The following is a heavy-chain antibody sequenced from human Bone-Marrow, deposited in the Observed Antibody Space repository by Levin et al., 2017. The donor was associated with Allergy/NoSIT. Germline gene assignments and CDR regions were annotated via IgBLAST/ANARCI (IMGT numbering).Heavy chain of an antibody. V-gene: IGHV4-38-2*01. D-gene: IGHD2-15*01. CDR3: TRTLGYCSGDSCYYYFDH. Sequence: SETLSLTCGVSGYSISSGYSWGWIRQPPGKGLEWLGSISQSGSTHYNPSLKSRVTISLDTSKNQFSLGLSSVTAADTAVYFCTRTLGYCSGDSCYYYFDHWGQGALVTVSS. J-gene: IGHJ4*02. CDR1: GYSISSGYS. CDR2: ISQSGST.